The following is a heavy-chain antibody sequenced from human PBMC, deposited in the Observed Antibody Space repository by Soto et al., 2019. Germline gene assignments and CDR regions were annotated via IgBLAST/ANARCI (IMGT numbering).Heavy chain of an antibody. CDR3: ARGGSGSKGNWFDP. V-gene: IGHV4-30-2*01. D-gene: IGHD3-10*01. Sequence: SETLSLTCAVSGGSISSGGYSWSWIRQPPGKGLEWIGYIYHSGSTYYNPSLKSRVTISVDRSKNQFSLKLSSVTAADTAVYYCARGGSGSKGNWFDPWGRGTLVPVSS. J-gene: IGHJ5*02. CDR2: IYHSGST. CDR1: GGSISSGGYS.